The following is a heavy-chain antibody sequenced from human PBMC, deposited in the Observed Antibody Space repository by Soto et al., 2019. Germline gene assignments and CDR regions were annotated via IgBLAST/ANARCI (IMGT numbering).Heavy chain of an antibody. CDR3: AYSSTPFDY. J-gene: IGHJ4*02. CDR2: IGSSSSTI. V-gene: IGHV3-48*01. Sequence: GGSLRLSCAASGFTFSSYSMNWVRQAPGKGLEWVSYIGSSSSTIYYADSVKGRFTISRDNSKNSLYLQMNSLRAEDTAVYYCAYSSTPFDYWGQGTLVTVSS. D-gene: IGHD6-13*01. CDR1: GFTFSSYS.